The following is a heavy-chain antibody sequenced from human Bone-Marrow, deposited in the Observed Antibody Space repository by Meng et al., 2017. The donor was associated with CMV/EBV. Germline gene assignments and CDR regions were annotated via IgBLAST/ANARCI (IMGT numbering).Heavy chain of an antibody. CDR3: ARDGGVLGIFDY. Sequence: LSLTCAASGFTFSSYAMSWVRQAPGKGLEWVSSISSGSHAIYYADSVKGRFTISRDNAKNSLYLQMNSLRAEDTAVYYCARDGGVLGIFDYWGQGTLVTVSS. V-gene: IGHV3-21*01. D-gene: IGHD2-15*01. CDR2: ISSGSHAI. J-gene: IGHJ4*02. CDR1: GFTFSSYA.